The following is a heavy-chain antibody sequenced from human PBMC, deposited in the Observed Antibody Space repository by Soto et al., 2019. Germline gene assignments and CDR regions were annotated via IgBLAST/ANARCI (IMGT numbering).Heavy chain of an antibody. CDR2: INSDGSST. J-gene: IGHJ6*02. D-gene: IGHD4-4*01. Sequence: AGGSLRLSCAASGFTFSSYWMHWVRQAPGKGLVWVSRINSDGSSTSYADSVKGRFTISRDNAKNTLYLQMNSLRAEDTAVYYCARDRVPYSNYEYYYYGMDVWGQGTTVTVSS. CDR1: GFTFSSYW. V-gene: IGHV3-74*01. CDR3: ARDRVPYSNYEYYYYGMDV.